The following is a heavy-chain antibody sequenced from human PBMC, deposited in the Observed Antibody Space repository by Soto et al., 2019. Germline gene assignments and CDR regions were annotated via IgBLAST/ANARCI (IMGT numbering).Heavy chain of an antibody. D-gene: IGHD3-22*01. J-gene: IGHJ6*02. Sequence: QVQLVQSGAEVKKPGASVKVSCKASGYTFTRYGISWVRQAPGQELEWMGWISAYNGNTKYAQKLQGRVTMTTDTSRSTAYMELRSLRSDDTAVDYCAIDAVDSSGYYHYYYYGMDVWGQGTTVTVSS. CDR2: ISAYNGNT. CDR1: GYTFTRYG. CDR3: AIDAVDSSGYYHYYYYGMDV. V-gene: IGHV1-18*01.